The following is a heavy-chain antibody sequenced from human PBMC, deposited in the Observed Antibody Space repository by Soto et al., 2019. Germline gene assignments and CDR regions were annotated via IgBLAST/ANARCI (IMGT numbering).Heavy chain of an antibody. CDR2: IYFSGST. J-gene: IGHJ4*02. V-gene: IGHV4-31*03. Sequence: SETLSLTCTVSCASINSGGYYWSWIRQLPGKGLEWIGYIYFSGSTYYNPSLESRVIISLDTAQNQFSLKLSSVTAADTAVYYCACGNAWEVLLAYWGQGTLVTVSS. CDR3: ACGNAWEVLLAY. CDR1: CASINSGGYY. D-gene: IGHD1-26*01.